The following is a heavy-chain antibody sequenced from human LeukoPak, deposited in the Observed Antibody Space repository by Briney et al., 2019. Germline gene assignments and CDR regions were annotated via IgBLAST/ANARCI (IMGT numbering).Heavy chain of an antibody. V-gene: IGHV3-30-3*01. Sequence: GGSLRLSCAASGFTFSSYAMHWVRQAPGKGLEWVAVISYDGSNKYYADSVKGRFTISRDNSKNTLYLQMNSLRAGDTAVYYCARDLSDYWGQGTLVTVSS. CDR1: GFTFSSYA. D-gene: IGHD2/OR15-2a*01. CDR3: ARDLSDY. CDR2: ISYDGSNK. J-gene: IGHJ4*02.